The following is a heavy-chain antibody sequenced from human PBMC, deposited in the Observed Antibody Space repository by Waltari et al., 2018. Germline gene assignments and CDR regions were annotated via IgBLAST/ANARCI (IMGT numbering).Heavy chain of an antibody. D-gene: IGHD2-15*01. CDR3: VKDGGAVAFGFRY. Sequence: QVQLVQSGPDVKKPGASVKVSCKASGYTFTGYYIHWVRQAPGLRLDWMGWVNPITGGTFYAPSFQGRVSMTSDTSITTAYMEWTGLRSEDTAVYYCVKDGGAVAFGFRYWGQGTLVTVSS. CDR2: VNPITGGT. CDR1: GYTFTGYY. J-gene: IGHJ1*01. V-gene: IGHV1-2*02.